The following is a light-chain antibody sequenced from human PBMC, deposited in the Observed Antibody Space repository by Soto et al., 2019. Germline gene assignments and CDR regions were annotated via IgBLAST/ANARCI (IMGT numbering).Light chain of an antibody. CDR2: NNN. CDR1: RSNIGTNA. V-gene: IGLV1-44*01. J-gene: IGLJ1*01. CDR3: AAWADSLNVLYV. Sequence: QSVLTQPPSASATPGQRVTISCSGSRSNIGTNAVNWYQQLPGTAPRLLIYNNNQRPSGVPARLSGSKSGTSASLAISGLQSDEEATYFCAAWADSLNVLYVFGAGTKVTVL.